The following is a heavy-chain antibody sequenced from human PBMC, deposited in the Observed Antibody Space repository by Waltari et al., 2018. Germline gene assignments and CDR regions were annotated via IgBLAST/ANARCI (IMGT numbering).Heavy chain of an antibody. D-gene: IGHD3-10*01. V-gene: IGHV1-2*06. J-gene: IGHJ6*03. CDR2: NNPNSGGT. CDR3: ASRSMDDYYYYYYYMDV. CDR1: GYTFTGYY. Sequence: QVQLVQSGAEVKKPGASVKVSCKASGYTFTGYYMHWVRQAPGQGLEWMGRNNPNSGGTNYAQKFQGRVTMTRDTSISTAYMELSRLRSDDTAVYYCASRSMDDYYYYYYYMDVWGKGTTVTVSS.